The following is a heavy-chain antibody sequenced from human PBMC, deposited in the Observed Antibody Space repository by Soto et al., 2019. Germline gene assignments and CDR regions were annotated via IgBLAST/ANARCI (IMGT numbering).Heavy chain of an antibody. CDR3: ARAGASMVATLGYYYYGMDV. J-gene: IGHJ6*02. Sequence: QLQLQESGPGLVKPSETLSLTCTVSGGSISSSSYYWGWIRQPPGKGLEWIGSIYYSGSTYYNPSLKSRVTISVDTSKNQFSLKLSSVTAADTAVYYCARAGASMVATLGYYYYGMDVWGQGTTVTVSS. D-gene: IGHD5-12*01. CDR1: GGSISSSSYY. V-gene: IGHV4-39*01. CDR2: IYYSGST.